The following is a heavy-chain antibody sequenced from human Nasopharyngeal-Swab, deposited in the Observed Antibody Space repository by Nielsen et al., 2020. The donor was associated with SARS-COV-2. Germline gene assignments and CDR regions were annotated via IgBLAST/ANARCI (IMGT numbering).Heavy chain of an antibody. Sequence: SLKISCAASGFTFSSYGMHWVRQAPGKGLEWVAVIWYDGSNKYYADSVKGRFTISRDNSKNTLYLHMNSLRAEDTAVYYCARDLRCSSTSCYDEAAYWGQGTLVTVSS. CDR3: ARDLRCSSTSCYDEAAY. D-gene: IGHD2-2*01. V-gene: IGHV3-33*01. J-gene: IGHJ4*02. CDR2: IWYDGSNK. CDR1: GFTFSSYG.